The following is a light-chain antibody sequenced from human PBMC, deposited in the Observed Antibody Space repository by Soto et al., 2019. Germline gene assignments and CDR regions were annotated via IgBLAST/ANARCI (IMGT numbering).Light chain of an antibody. CDR1: SGHRSYI. J-gene: IGLJ2*01. CDR3: EIWESNIRV. Sequence: QSVLTQSSSASASLGSSVKLTCTLSSGHRSYIIAWHQQQPGKAPRYLMKLEGSGSYNKGSVVPDSFSGSSSGADRYLTMSNLQSENEAAYYCEIWESNIRVFGGGTQLTVL. V-gene: IGLV4-60*03. CDR2: LEGSGSY.